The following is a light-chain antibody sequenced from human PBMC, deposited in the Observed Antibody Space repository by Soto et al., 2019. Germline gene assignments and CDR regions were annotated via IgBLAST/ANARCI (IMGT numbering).Light chain of an antibody. V-gene: IGKV1-6*01. CDR3: LQDFNFPWT. J-gene: IGKJ1*01. CDR1: QGIRDD. Sequence: AILMTQSPSSLSASVGDRVTITCRASQGIRDDLGWYQQKPGKAPKLLIYAASSLQSGVPSRFSGSGSGTDFTLTISSLQPEDFATYYCLQDFNFPWTFGQGTKVDIK. CDR2: AAS.